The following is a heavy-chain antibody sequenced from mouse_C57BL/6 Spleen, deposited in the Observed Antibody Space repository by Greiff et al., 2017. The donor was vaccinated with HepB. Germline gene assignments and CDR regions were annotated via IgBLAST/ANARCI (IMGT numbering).Heavy chain of an antibody. CDR1: GYTFTDYY. Sequence: VQLQQSGAELVRPGASVKLSCKASGYTFTDYYINWVKQRPGQGLEWIARIYPGSGNTYYNEKFKGKATLTAEKSSSTAYMQLSSLTSEDSAVYSCARGGYYYGSSYPDYWGQGTTLTVSS. CDR2: IYPGSGNT. J-gene: IGHJ2*01. D-gene: IGHD1-1*01. V-gene: IGHV1-76*01. CDR3: ARGGYYYGSSYPDY.